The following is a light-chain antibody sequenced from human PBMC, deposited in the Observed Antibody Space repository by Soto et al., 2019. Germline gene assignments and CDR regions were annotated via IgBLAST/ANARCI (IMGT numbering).Light chain of an antibody. CDR3: QQSGTTWT. Sequence: TSQSPATLSASLEDRVTIHFRASQSLDNCLAWYQQKPGLPPKYLIYAASNLQSGVPSRFSGSGSGTDFTLTISNLQPEDFATYYCQQSGTTWTFGQGTKVDI. CDR2: AAS. V-gene: IGKV1-39*01. CDR1: QSLDNC. J-gene: IGKJ1*01.